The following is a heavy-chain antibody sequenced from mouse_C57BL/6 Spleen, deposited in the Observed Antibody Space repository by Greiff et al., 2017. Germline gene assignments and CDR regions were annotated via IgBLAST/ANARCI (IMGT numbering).Heavy chain of an antibody. Sequence: VQLKQSGPGLVKPSQSLSLTCSVTGYSITSGYYWNWIRQFPGNKLEWMGYISYDGSNNYNPSLKNRISITRDTSKNQFFLKLNSVTTEDTATYYCARDWAIYDGYYFDYWGQGTTLTVSS. D-gene: IGHD2-3*01. CDR1: GYSITSGYY. V-gene: IGHV3-6*01. J-gene: IGHJ2*01. CDR2: ISYDGSN. CDR3: ARDWAIYDGYYFDY.